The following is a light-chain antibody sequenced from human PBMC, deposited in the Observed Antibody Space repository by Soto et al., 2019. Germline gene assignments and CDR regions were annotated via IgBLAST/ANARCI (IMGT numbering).Light chain of an antibody. CDR1: QSVSSD. V-gene: IGKV3-11*01. CDR3: QQRSNWPPILT. Sequence: EIVLTQSPATLSLSPGERATLSCRASQSVSSDLAWYQQKPGQAPRLLIYDASNRATGIPARFSGSGSGTDFTLTISSLEPEDFAVYYCQQRSNWPPILTFGPGTKVDIK. J-gene: IGKJ3*01. CDR2: DAS.